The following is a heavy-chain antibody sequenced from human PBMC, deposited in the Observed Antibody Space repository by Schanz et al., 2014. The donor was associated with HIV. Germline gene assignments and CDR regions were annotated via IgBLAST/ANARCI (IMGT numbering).Heavy chain of an antibody. CDR1: GFNFNNYA. D-gene: IGHD6-13*01. V-gene: IGHV3-23*01. J-gene: IGHJ5*02. CDR2: ISESGGRT. CDR3: AKDKSRHTYSSSSRFDP. Sequence: EVQLLQSGGGLVQPGGSLRLSCAASGFNFNNYAMTWVRQAPGKGLEWVSSISESGGRTYYADSVKGRFTISRDNSKNTLYLQMNSLRPEDTAVYYCAKDKSRHTYSSSSRFDPWGQGTLVTVSS.